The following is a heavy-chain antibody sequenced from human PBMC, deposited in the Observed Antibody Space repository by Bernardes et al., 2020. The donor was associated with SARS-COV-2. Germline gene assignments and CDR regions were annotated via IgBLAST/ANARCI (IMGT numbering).Heavy chain of an antibody. CDR3: ARGPPDYYGSSSGNSYNWFDP. J-gene: IGHJ5*02. CDR2: IATSGTS. D-gene: IGHD3-10*01. V-gene: IGHV4-61*02. Sequence: SLTYSVSAISSSNYSYYWSCILQPAGKGLEWLGRIATSGTSNYNPSFKSRLTISIDTSSNQFSLKLRSLTAADTALYFCARGPPDYYGSSSGNSYNWFDPWGQGTLVTVSS. CDR1: AISSSNYSYY.